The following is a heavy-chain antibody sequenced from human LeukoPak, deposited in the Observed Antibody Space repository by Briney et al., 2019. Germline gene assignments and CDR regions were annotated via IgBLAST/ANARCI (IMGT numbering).Heavy chain of an antibody. V-gene: IGHV4-59*01. D-gene: IGHD2-15*01. CDR2: IYYSRGT. CDR3: ARDRYCSGGSCRYTTPDYYFMDV. CDR1: GGSISGYY. J-gene: IGHJ6*03. Sequence: SETLSLTCTVSGGSISGYYWRWIRQPPGKGLEGFGYIYYSRGTNYNASLKSRVTISVDTSKKELSLKLSSGTAADTAVYDCARDRYCSGGSCRYTTPDYYFMDVWGKGTTVTVSS.